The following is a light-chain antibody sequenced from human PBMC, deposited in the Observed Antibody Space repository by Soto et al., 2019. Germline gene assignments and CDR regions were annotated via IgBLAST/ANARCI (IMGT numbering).Light chain of an antibody. Sequence: ETVLTQSPGTLSLSSGERATLSCRASQSVSSSSLAWYQQKPGQAPRLLVCGASNRATGIPDRFSGSGSGTDFTLTISRLEPEDFAVYYCQQYGSSGTFGQGTKVDIK. V-gene: IGKV3-20*01. J-gene: IGKJ1*01. CDR3: QQYGSSGT. CDR1: QSVSSSS. CDR2: GAS.